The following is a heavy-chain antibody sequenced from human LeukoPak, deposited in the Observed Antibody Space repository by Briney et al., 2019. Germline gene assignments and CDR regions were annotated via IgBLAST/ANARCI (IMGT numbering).Heavy chain of an antibody. CDR2: ISAYNGNT. Sequence: AASVKVSCKASGYTFTSSGVTWVRQAPGQGLEWMGWISAYNGNTNYAQKLQGRVTMTTDTSTSTAYMELRSLRSDDTAVYYCARGPQSRYSSSWYSIYWGQGTLVTVSS. J-gene: IGHJ4*02. CDR3: ARGPQSRYSSSWYSIY. D-gene: IGHD6-13*01. CDR1: GYTFTSSG. V-gene: IGHV1-18*01.